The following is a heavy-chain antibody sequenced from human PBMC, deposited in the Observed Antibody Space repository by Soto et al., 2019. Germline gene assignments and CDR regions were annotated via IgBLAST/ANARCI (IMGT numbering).Heavy chain of an antibody. CDR1: GYSFSTYW. D-gene: IGHD6-13*01. Sequence: GESLKISCKHSGYSFSTYWIGWVRQMPGKGLDWMGIIYPDVSDTRYSPSFQGQVTISADKSISTAYLQWSSLKASDTAMYYCARHNRYSSTWFEGWFDPWGQGTLVTVSS. V-gene: IGHV5-51*01. J-gene: IGHJ5*02. CDR3: ARHNRYSSTWFEGWFDP. CDR2: IYPDVSDT.